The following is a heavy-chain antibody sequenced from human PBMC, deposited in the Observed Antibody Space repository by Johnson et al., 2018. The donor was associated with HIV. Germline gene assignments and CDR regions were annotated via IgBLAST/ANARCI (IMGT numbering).Heavy chain of an antibody. J-gene: IGHJ3*02. D-gene: IGHD2-15*01. CDR2: IKQDGSEK. CDR1: GFTFSSYW. Sequence: VQLVESGGGVVQPGRSLRLSCAASGFTFSSYWMSWVRQSPGKGLEWVANIKQDGSEKYYVDSVKGRFTISRDNAKNSLYLQTNSLRAEDTAVYYCARALRVVVVAATFDAFDIWGQGTMVTVSS. CDR3: ARALRVVVVAATFDAFDI. V-gene: IGHV3-7*05.